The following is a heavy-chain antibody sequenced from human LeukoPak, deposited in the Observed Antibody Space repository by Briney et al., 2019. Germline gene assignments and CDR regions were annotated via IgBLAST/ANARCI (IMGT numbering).Heavy chain of an antibody. Sequence: GGSLRLSCAASGFTFSTYEMIWLRQAPGKGLEWVSRINRDGSSTSYADSVKGRFTVSRDNGNNTLYLQMHSLTPDDTAVYYCTRGASYGALRGGMDVWGQGTTVTVSS. CDR1: GFTFSTYE. J-gene: IGHJ6*02. D-gene: IGHD4-17*01. CDR3: TRGASYGALRGGMDV. V-gene: IGHV3-74*01. CDR2: INRDGSST.